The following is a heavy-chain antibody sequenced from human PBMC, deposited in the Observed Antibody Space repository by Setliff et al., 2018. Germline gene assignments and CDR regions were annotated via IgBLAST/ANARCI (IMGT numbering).Heavy chain of an antibody. CDR3: ANSRVTNFRGHLYLPRGLDV. J-gene: IGHJ6*02. D-gene: IGHD3-16*01. Sequence: GGSLRLSCAASGFTFSSYAMSWVRQAPGKGLEWVSAISGSGGSTYYADSVKGRFTISRDNSKNTLYLEMDGLRPEDTAVYYCANSRVTNFRGHLYLPRGLDVWGQGTTVTVSS. CDR1: GFTFSSYA. V-gene: IGHV3-23*01. CDR2: ISGSGGST.